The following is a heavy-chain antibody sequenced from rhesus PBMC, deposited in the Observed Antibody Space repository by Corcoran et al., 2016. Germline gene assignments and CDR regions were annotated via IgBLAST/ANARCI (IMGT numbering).Heavy chain of an antibody. V-gene: IGHV4S11*01. CDR2: ISGSGNT. Sequence: QVQLQESGPGLVKPSETLSLTCAVSGGSISRNYWSWIRQSPVTGLEWLGYISGSGNTYYSPSLKSRVTLSVDTSKNHYSLKLSSVTAADTAVYYCARINTVTAHFDYWGQGVLVTVSS. CDR3: ARINTVTAHFDY. J-gene: IGHJ4*01. D-gene: IGHD4-23*01. CDR1: GGSISRNY.